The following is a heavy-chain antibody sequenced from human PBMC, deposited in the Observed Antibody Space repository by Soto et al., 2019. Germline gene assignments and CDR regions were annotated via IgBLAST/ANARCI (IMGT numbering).Heavy chain of an antibody. CDR3: AKGDCSGGRCYRGFDY. J-gene: IGHJ4*02. D-gene: IGHD2-15*01. Sequence: SLRLSCAASGFTFSSYGMSWVRQAPGKGLEWVSGVSASGSITSYGDSAKGRFTISRDNAKNTMYLQMNSLRAEDTAVYYCAKGDCSGGRCYRGFDYWGQGTLVTVSS. CDR1: GFTFSSYG. V-gene: IGHV3-23*01. CDR2: VSASGSIT.